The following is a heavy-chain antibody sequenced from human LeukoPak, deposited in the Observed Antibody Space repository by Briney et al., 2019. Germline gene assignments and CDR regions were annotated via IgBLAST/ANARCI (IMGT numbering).Heavy chain of an antibody. J-gene: IGHJ4*02. Sequence: GGSLRLSCAASGFTFSSYSMNWVRQAPGKGLEWVSSISSSSSYIYYADSVKGRFTISRDNAKNSLYLQMNSLRAEDTAVYYCARVGYCGGDCYGGGFDYWGQGTLVTVSS. CDR3: ARVGYCGGDCYGGGFDY. CDR2: ISSSSSYI. V-gene: IGHV3-21*04. D-gene: IGHD2-21*02. CDR1: GFTFSSYS.